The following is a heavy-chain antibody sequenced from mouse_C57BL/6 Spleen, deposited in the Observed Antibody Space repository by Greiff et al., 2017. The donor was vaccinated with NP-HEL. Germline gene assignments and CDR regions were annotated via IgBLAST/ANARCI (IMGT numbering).Heavy chain of an antibody. CDR3: ARSGPYDRAMDY. V-gene: IGHV1-64*01. J-gene: IGHJ4*01. Sequence: QVQLQQPGAELVKPGASVKLSCKASGYTFTSYWMHWVKQRPGQGLEWIGMIHPNSGSTNYNEKFKSKATLTVDKSSSTAYMQLSSLTSEDSAVYYCARSGPYDRAMDYWGQGTSVTVSS. CDR2: IHPNSGST. CDR1: GYTFTSYW. D-gene: IGHD2-3*01.